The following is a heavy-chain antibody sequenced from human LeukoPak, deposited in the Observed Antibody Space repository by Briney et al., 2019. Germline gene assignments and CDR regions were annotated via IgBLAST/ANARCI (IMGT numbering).Heavy chain of an antibody. Sequence: PGGSLRLSCAASGFTFSSYGMHWVRQAPGKGLEWVAVISYDGSNKYYADSVKGRFTISRDNSKNTPYPQMNSLRAEDTAVYYCARGGVGGYSYGYDFDYWGQGTLVTVSS. J-gene: IGHJ4*02. CDR2: ISYDGSNK. D-gene: IGHD5-18*01. V-gene: IGHV3-30*03. CDR3: ARGGVGGYSYGYDFDY. CDR1: GFTFSSYG.